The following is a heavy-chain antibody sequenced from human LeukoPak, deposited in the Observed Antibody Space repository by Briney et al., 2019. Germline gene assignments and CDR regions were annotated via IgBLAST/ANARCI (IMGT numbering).Heavy chain of an antibody. CDR1: GGSISSYY. Sequence: SETLSLTCTVSGGSISSYYWSWIRQPPGKGLEWIGYIYYSGSTNYNPSLKSRVTISVDTSKNQFSLKLSSVTAADTAVYYCARHAGQQLVHFDCWGQGTLVTVSS. D-gene: IGHD6-13*01. CDR2: IYYSGST. V-gene: IGHV4-59*08. CDR3: ARHAGQQLVHFDC. J-gene: IGHJ4*02.